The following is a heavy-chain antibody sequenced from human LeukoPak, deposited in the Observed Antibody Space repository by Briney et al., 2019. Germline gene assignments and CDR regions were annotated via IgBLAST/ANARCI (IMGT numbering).Heavy chain of an antibody. CDR1: GFTFSSYA. J-gene: IGHJ4*02. CDR3: AIVATIPSN. Sequence: PGRSLRLSCAASGFTFSSYAMHWARQAPGKGLEWVAVISYDGSNKYYADSVKGRFTISRDNSKNTLYLQMNSLRAEDTAVYYCAIVATIPSNWGQGTLVTVSS. D-gene: IGHD5-12*01. V-gene: IGHV3-30*04. CDR2: ISYDGSNK.